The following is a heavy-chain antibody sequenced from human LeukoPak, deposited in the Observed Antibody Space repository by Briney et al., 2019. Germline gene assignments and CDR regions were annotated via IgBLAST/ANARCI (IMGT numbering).Heavy chain of an antibody. J-gene: IGHJ4*02. Sequence: SVKVSCTASGGTFSSYAISWVRQAPGQGLEWMGRIIPILGIANYAQKFQGRVTITADKSTSTAYMELSSLRSEDTAVYYCASPSVSSGSYSSDYFDYWGQGTLVTVSS. CDR2: IIPILGIA. CDR3: ASPSVSSGSYSSDYFDY. V-gene: IGHV1-69*04. D-gene: IGHD1-26*01. CDR1: GGTFSSYA.